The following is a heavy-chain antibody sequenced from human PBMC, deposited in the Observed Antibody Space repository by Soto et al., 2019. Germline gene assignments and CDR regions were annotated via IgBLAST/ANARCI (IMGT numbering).Heavy chain of an antibody. V-gene: IGHV4-59*02. CDR3: ARGPGASDYYFDY. Sequence: LSLTCSVSGGSVSSYWWSWIRQPPGKGLEWIGYIYYTGSTNYSPSLKGRVTISLDASKSQFSLKLTSVTAADTAVYYCARGPGASDYYFDYWGPGTLVTVSS. CDR2: IYYTGST. J-gene: IGHJ4*02. D-gene: IGHD3-10*01. CDR1: GGSVSSYW.